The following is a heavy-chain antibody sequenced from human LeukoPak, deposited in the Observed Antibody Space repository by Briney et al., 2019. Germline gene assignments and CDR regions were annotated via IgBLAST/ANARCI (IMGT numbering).Heavy chain of an antibody. J-gene: IGHJ4*02. CDR3: AIGGHDYGDLSLGY. Sequence: PSATLSLTCTVSGGSISSSSYYRGWIRQPPGKGLEWIGSIYYSGSTYYNPSLRSRVTISVDTSTNQFSLKLSSVTAADTAVYYCAIGGHDYGDLSLGYWGQGTLVTVSS. D-gene: IGHD4-17*01. CDR1: GGSISSSSYY. CDR2: IYYSGST. V-gene: IGHV4-39*01.